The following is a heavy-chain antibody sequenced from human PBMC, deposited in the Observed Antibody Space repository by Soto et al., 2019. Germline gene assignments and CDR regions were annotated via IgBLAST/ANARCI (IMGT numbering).Heavy chain of an antibody. CDR2: INPSGCST. V-gene: IGHV1-46*02. CDR3: ARGINMVRGVIITPHPVGY. J-gene: IGHJ4*02. CDR1: RYTFDSYS. D-gene: IGHD3-10*01. Sequence: ASVKVSCKESRYTFDSYSMHSARQDPGKGLEWMGIINPSGCSTSYAQKFQGRVTMTRDTSTSTVYMELSSLRSEDTAVYYCARGINMVRGVIITPHPVGYWGQGTLVTVSS.